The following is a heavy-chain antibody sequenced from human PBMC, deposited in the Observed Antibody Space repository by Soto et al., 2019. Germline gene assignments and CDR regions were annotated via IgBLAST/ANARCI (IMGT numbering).Heavy chain of an antibody. CDR3: TTTVMDFWSGYYTGPHY. CDR2: IKSKTDGGTT. J-gene: IGHJ4*02. D-gene: IGHD3-3*01. V-gene: IGHV3-15*01. Sequence: GGSLRLSCAASGFTFSNAWMSWVRQAPGKGLEWVGRIKSKTDGGTTDDAEPVKGRFTISRDDSKNTLYLQMNSLKTEDTAVYYCTTTVMDFWSGYYTGPHYWGQGTLVTVSS. CDR1: GFTFSNAW.